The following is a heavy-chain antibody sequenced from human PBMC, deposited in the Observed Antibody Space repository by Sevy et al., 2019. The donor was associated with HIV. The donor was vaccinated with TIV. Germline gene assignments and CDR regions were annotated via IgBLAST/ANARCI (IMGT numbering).Heavy chain of an antibody. CDR3: AKDLYYDTSLFDY. V-gene: IGHV3-23*01. CDR1: GFTFSIYA. D-gene: IGHD3-22*01. J-gene: IGHJ4*02. Sequence: GGSLRLSCAASGFTFSIYAMSWVRQAPGKGLGWVSGISGSYNSTYYADSVKGRFTISRDNSKNTLYLQMNSLRAEDTAVYYCAKDLYYDTSLFDYWGQGTLVTVSS. CDR2: ISGSYNST.